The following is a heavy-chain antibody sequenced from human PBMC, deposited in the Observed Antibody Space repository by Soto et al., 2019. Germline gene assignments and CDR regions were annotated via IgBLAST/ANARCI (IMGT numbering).Heavy chain of an antibody. CDR3: ARDQHYDFWSGYYDAFWYFDL. V-gene: IGHV4-31*03. CDR2: IYYSGST. J-gene: IGHJ2*01. CDR1: GGSISSAGYD. D-gene: IGHD3-3*01. Sequence: SQTLPISCTVSGGSISSAGYDWSWFRQHPGKGLEWIGYIYYSGSTYYNPSLKSRVTISVDTSKNQFSLKLSSVTAADTAVYYCARDQHYDFWSGYYDAFWYFDLWVRGNLVTVS.